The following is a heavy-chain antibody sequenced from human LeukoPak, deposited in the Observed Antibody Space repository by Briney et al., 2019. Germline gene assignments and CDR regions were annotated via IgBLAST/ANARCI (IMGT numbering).Heavy chain of an antibody. CDR3: ARVARGVRHFDY. Sequence: NSSETLSLTCAVYGGSFSGYYWSWIRQPPGKGLEWIGEINHSGSTNYNPSLKGRVTISVDTSKNQFSLKLSSVTAADTAVYYCARVARGVRHFDYWGQGTLVTVSS. CDR2: INHSGST. J-gene: IGHJ4*02. D-gene: IGHD3-10*01. CDR1: GGSFSGYY. V-gene: IGHV4-34*01.